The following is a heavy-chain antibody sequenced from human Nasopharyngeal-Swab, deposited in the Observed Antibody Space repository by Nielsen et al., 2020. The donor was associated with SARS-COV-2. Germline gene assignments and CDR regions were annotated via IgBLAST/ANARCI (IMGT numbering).Heavy chain of an antibody. D-gene: IGHD6-13*01. J-gene: IGHJ6*02. CDR2: ISGSNNYT. V-gene: IGHV3-21*06. CDR3: AREGGRFSSTWYYYSYGMDV. Sequence: VRQAPGKGLEWVASISGSNNYTYYADPVKGRFTISRDNAKNSLFLQVNSLRAEETAVYYCAREGGRFSSTWYYYSYGMDVWGQGTTVTVSS.